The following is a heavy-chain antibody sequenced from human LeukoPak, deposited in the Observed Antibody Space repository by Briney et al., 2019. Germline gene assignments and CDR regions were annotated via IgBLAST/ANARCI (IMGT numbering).Heavy chain of an antibody. D-gene: IGHD3-22*01. CDR1: GFTFSSHA. Sequence: GGPLRLSCAASGFTFSSHAMIWVRQAPGKGLEWVSAISGSGGSTYYADPVKGRFTISRDNPKNTPFLQMNSLRDEDTAVYYCAKESNHDTCHGYWGQGTLVTVSS. V-gene: IGHV3-23*01. CDR3: AKESNHDTCHGY. J-gene: IGHJ4*02. CDR2: ISGSGGST.